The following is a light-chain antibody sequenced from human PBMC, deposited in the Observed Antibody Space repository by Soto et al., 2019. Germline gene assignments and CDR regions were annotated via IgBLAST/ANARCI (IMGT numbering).Light chain of an antibody. J-gene: IGKJ2*01. CDR1: QSVSKMY. CDR3: QQYGTSPYT. Sequence: EIVLTQSPGTLSLSPGERATLSCRASQSVSKMYLAWYQQKPGQAPRLLTYGASSRATGIPDRFSGSGSGTEFTLTIRRLEPEDFAVYYCQQYGTSPYTFGRGTKLEIK. V-gene: IGKV3-20*01. CDR2: GAS.